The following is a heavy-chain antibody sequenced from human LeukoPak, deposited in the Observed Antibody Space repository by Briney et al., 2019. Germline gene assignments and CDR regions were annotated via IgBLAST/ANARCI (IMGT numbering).Heavy chain of an antibody. J-gene: IGHJ4*02. Sequence: ASVKVSRKASGYTFTSYYMHWVRQAPGQGLEWMGIINPSGGSTSYAQKFQGRVTMARDTSTSTVYMELSSLRSEDTAVYYCARVGPYCSGGSCYSEFGDYFDYWGQGTLVTVSS. D-gene: IGHD2-15*01. CDR1: GYTFTSYY. V-gene: IGHV1-46*01. CDR3: ARVGPYCSGGSCYSEFGDYFDY. CDR2: INPSGGST.